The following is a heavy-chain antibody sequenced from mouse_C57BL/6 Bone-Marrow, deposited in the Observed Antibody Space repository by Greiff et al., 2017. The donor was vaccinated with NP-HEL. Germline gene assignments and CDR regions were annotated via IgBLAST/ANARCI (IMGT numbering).Heavy chain of an antibody. Sequence: QVQLQQSGAELVRPGASVTLSCKASGYTFTDYEMHWVKQTPVHGLEWIGAIDPETGGTAYNQKFKGKAILTADKSSSTAYMELRSLTSEDSAVYYCTRYYYGSSYNYWYFDVWGTGTTVTVSS. CDR2: IDPETGGT. D-gene: IGHD1-1*01. CDR1: GYTFTDYE. CDR3: TRYYYGSSYNYWYFDV. V-gene: IGHV1-15*01. J-gene: IGHJ1*03.